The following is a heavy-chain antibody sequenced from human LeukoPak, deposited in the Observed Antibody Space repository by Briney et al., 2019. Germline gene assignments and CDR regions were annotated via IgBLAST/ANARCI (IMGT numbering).Heavy chain of an antibody. CDR2: IYSGGST. CDR1: GFTVSSNY. J-gene: IGHJ4*02. D-gene: IGHD5/OR15-5a*01. V-gene: IGHV3-53*01. Sequence: GGSLRLSCAASGFTVSSNYMSWVRQAPGKGLEWVSVIYSGGSTYYADSVKGRFTISRDNSKNTLYLQMNSLRAEDTAVYYCASTRKGLRALDYWDQGTLVTVSS. CDR3: ASTRKGLRALDY.